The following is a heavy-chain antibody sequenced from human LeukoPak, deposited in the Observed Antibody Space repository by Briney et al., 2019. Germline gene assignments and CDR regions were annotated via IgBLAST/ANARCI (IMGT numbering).Heavy chain of an antibody. CDR3: ARSFGEGAGSSYRPSDT. D-gene: IGHD3-10*01. CDR2: IIPYYGKT. CDR1: GGTFTSYA. J-gene: IGHJ5*02. V-gene: IGHV1-69*06. Sequence: SVKVSCKASGGTFTSYAISWVRQAPGQGLEWMGWIIPYYGKTNYAQKLQGRVTITADTSTSTAYMELSSLRSEDTAVYYCARSFGEGAGSSYRPSDTWGQGTLVTVSS.